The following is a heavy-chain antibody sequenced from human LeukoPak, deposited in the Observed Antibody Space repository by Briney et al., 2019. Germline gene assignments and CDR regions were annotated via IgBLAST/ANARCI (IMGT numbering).Heavy chain of an antibody. D-gene: IGHD3-9*01. J-gene: IGHJ5*02. V-gene: IGHV4-4*07. CDR1: GGSISSYY. CDR3: ARALCGHDVLTGYFCWFDP. Sequence: SETLSLTCIVSGGSISSYYWSWIRQPAGMGLEWIGRTFTSGTSNYNPSLKSRVTMSVDTSKNQFSLKLNSVTAADTAVYYCARALCGHDVLTGYFCWFDPWGQGTLVTVSS. CDR2: TFTSGTS.